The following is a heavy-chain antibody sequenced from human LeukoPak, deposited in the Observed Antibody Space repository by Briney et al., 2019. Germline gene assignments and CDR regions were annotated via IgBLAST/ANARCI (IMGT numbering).Heavy chain of an antibody. CDR1: GGSISSSSYY. Sequence: SETLSLTCTVSGGSISSSSYYWSWIRQPPGKGLEWIGYINYSGSNNYSPSLKSRVTISVDTSKNQFSLKLTSVTAADTAVYCCATRPPAGYYEPYLDYWGQGTLVTVSS. J-gene: IGHJ4*02. CDR2: INYSGSN. D-gene: IGHD2-15*01. V-gene: IGHV4-61*01. CDR3: ATRPPAGYYEPYLDY.